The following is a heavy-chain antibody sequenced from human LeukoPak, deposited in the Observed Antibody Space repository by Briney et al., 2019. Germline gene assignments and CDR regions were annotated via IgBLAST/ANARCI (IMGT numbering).Heavy chain of an antibody. CDR3: ARGICSGGSCYLGDAFDI. CDR1: GYTFTSYG. Sequence: ASVKVSCKASGYTFTSYGISWVRQAPGQGLEWMGWISAYNGNTNYAQKLQGRVTMTTDTSTSTAYMELRSLRSDDTAVYYCARGICSGGSCYLGDAFDIWGQGTMVTVSS. D-gene: IGHD2-15*01. V-gene: IGHV1-18*01. CDR2: ISAYNGNT. J-gene: IGHJ3*02.